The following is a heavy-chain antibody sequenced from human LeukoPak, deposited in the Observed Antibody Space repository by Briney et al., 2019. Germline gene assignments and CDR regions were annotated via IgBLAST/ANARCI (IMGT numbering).Heavy chain of an antibody. CDR3: ARGSWNIAVAGTFDY. D-gene: IGHD6-19*01. J-gene: IGHJ4*02. CDR1: GYTFTSYA. CDR2: INAGNGNT. V-gene: IGHV1-3*01. Sequence: ASVKVSCKASGYTFTSYAMHWVRQAPGQRLEWMGWINAGNGNTKYSQKFQGRVTITRDTSASTAYMELSSLRSDDTAVYYCARGSWNIAVAGTFDYWGQGTLVTVSS.